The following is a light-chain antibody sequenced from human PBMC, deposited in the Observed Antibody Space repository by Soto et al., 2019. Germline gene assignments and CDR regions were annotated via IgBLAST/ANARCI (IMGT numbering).Light chain of an antibody. J-gene: IGLJ3*02. CDR1: SGSVSILSY. V-gene: IGLV8-61*01. Sequence: QTVVTQEPSFSVSPGGKVTLTCGLTSGSVSILSYPSWYQQTPGHAPRTLIYSTNTRSSGVPDRFSGSILGTKAAVTIAGAQAEDDSHYYCALYLGSGNMVSGGGTKLTVL. CDR3: ALYLGSGNMV. CDR2: STN.